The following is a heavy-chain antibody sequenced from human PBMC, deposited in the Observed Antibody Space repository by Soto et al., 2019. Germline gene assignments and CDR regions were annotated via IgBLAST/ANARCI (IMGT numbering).Heavy chain of an antibody. D-gene: IGHD6-13*01. J-gene: IGHJ5*02. CDR3: ARDGRRAAAGNWFDP. CDR1: GFTFSSYG. Sequence: GGSLRLSCAASGFTFSSYGMHWVRQAPGKGLEWVAVIWYDGSNKYYADSVKGRFTISRDNSKNTLYLQMNSLRAEDTAVYYCARDGRRAAAGNWFDPWGQGTLVTVSS. CDR2: IWYDGSNK. V-gene: IGHV3-33*01.